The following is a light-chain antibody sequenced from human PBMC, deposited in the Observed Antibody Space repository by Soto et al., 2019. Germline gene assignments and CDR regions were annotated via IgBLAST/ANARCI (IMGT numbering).Light chain of an antibody. CDR3: QQYVGSSRT. Sequence: IVLTQSPGTLSLSPWERATISCRASRTVDSTYLAWYQQKAGQAPRLLIYAVSTRATGIPDRFSGSGSGTDFTLTISRLEPEDFAVYHCQQYVGSSRTFGQGTKVDIK. V-gene: IGKV3-20*01. J-gene: IGKJ1*01. CDR1: RTVDSTY. CDR2: AVS.